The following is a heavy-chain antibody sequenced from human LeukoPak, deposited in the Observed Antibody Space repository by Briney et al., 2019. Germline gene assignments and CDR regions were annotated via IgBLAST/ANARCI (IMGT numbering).Heavy chain of an antibody. J-gene: IGHJ4*02. V-gene: IGHV3-21*01. Sequence: GGSLRLSCAASGFTLDNYNFNWVRQAPGKGLEWVASIRSYSSYIHYADSVKGRFTISRDDAKNSLYLQMNSLRAEDTAVYYCANTAGYKVYWGQGTLVTVSS. CDR3: ANTAGYKVY. D-gene: IGHD1-14*01. CDR2: IRSYSSYI. CDR1: GFTLDNYN.